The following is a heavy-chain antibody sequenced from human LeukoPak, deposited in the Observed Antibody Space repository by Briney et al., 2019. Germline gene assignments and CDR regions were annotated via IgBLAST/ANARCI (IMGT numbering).Heavy chain of an antibody. J-gene: IGHJ4*02. D-gene: IGHD1-26*01. Sequence: SETLSLTCAVSGGSISNYYWSWIRQPPGEGLEWIGYIFYSGSTNYNPSLKSRVTISVDSSRNQFSLKMNSVTTADTAVYYCARHLATATSAFGSWGRGTLVTVSS. CDR2: IFYSGST. CDR3: ARHLATATSAFGS. V-gene: IGHV4-59*01. CDR1: GGSISNYY.